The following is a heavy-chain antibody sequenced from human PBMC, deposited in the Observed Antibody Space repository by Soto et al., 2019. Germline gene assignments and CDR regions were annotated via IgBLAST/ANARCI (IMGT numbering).Heavy chain of an antibody. CDR3: ASTPWDYEIWEYYFDH. V-gene: IGHV1-69*13. CDR1: GGTFSSYA. Sequence: GASVKVSCKASGGTFSSYAISWVRQAPGQGLEWMGGIIPIFGTANYAQKFQGRVTITADESTSTAYMELSSLRSEDTAVYYCASTPWDYEIWEYYFDHWGQGTLVTVSS. J-gene: IGHJ4*02. CDR2: IIPIFGTA. D-gene: IGHD1-7*01.